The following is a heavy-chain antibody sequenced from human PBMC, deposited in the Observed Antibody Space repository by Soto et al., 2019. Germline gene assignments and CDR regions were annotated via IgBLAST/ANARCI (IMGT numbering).Heavy chain of an antibody. D-gene: IGHD3-22*01. CDR1: GGTFSSYA. J-gene: IGHJ4*02. V-gene: IGHV1-69*13. CDR3: ARVPTPDYYHSSGSY. CDR2: IIPIFGTA. Sequence: ASVKVSCKASGGTFSSYAISWVRQAPGQGLEWMGGIIPIFGTANYAQKFQGRVTITADESTSTAYMELSSLRSEDTAVYYCARVPTPDYYHSSGSYWGQGTLVTVSS.